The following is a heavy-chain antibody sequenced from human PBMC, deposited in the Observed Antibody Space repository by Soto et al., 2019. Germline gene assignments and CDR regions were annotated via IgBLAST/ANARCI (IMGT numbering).Heavy chain of an antibody. CDR1: GFTFSSYA. D-gene: IGHD4-17*01. Sequence: GGSLRLSCAASGFTFSSYAMSWVRQAPGKGLEWVSVITYDGAEKYYADSVKGRFTTSRDNSKNTLYLQMNSLRAEDTAVYYCAKDSHMTTVTDDAFDIRGQGTMVTVSS. CDR3: AKDSHMTTVTDDAFDI. CDR2: ITYDGAEK. V-gene: IGHV3-30*18. J-gene: IGHJ3*02.